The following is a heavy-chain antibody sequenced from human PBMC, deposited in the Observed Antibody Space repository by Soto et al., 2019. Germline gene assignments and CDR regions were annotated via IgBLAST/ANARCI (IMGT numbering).Heavy chain of an antibody. Sequence: SETLSLTCTVSGGSISSYYWSWIRQPPGKGLEWIGYIYYSGSTSYNPSLKSRVTISVDTSKNQFSLKLSSVTAADTAVYYCARGGIAVAGTNWFDPWGQGTLVTVSS. D-gene: IGHD6-19*01. J-gene: IGHJ5*02. CDR3: ARGGIAVAGTNWFDP. V-gene: IGHV4-59*01. CDR1: GGSISSYY. CDR2: IYYSGST.